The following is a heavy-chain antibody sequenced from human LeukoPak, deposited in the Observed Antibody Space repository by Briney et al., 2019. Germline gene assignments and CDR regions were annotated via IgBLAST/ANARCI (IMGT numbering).Heavy chain of an antibody. Sequence: GGSLRLSCAASGFTFSSYWMNWARQAPGKGLEWVASINHNGNVNYYVDSVKGRFAISRDNAKNSLYLQMSNSRAEDTAVYFCARGGGLDVWGQGATVTVSS. V-gene: IGHV3-7*03. J-gene: IGHJ6*02. CDR1: GFTFSSYW. D-gene: IGHD3-16*01. CDR3: ARGGGLDV. CDR2: INHNGNVN.